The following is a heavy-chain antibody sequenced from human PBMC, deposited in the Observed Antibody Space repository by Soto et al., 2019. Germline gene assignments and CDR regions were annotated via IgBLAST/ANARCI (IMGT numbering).Heavy chain of an antibody. D-gene: IGHD3-22*01. CDR3: ARGIPYYYDSSGYFYWFDP. CDR2: ISGSGGST. Sequence: PGGSLRLSCAASGFTFSSYAMSWVRQAPGKGLEWVSAISGSGGSTYYADSVKGRFTISRDNAKNSLYLQMNSLRAEDTAVYYCARGIPYYYDSSGYFYWFDPWGQGTLVTVSS. V-gene: IGHV3-23*01. J-gene: IGHJ5*02. CDR1: GFTFSSYA.